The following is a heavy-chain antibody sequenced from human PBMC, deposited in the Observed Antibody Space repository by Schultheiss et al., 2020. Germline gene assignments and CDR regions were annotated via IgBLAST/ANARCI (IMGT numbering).Heavy chain of an antibody. V-gene: IGHV4-34*01. CDR2: INHSGST. CDR1: GGSFSGYY. CDR3: AAGSNWFDYYGMDV. Sequence: SQTLSLTCAVYGGSFSGYYWSWIRQPPGKGLEWIGEINHSGSTNYNPSLKSRVTISVDTSKNQFSLKLSSVTAADTAVYYCAAGSNWFDYYGMDVWGQGTTVTGSS. J-gene: IGHJ6*02. D-gene: IGHD1-20*01.